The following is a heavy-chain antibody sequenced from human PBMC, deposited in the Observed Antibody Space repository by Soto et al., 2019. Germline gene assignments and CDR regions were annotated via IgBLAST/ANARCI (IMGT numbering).Heavy chain of an antibody. D-gene: IGHD5-12*01. CDR1: GFTFDDYT. CDR2: ISWDGGST. V-gene: IGHV3-43*01. CDR3: AKDIVVATISDYYYGMDV. Sequence: EVQLVESGGVVVQPGGSLRLSCAASGFTFDDYTMHWVRQAPGQGLEWVSLISWDGGSTYYADSVKGRFTISRDNSKNSLYLQMNSLRTEDTALYYCAKDIVVATISDYYYGMDVWGQGTTVTVSS. J-gene: IGHJ6*02.